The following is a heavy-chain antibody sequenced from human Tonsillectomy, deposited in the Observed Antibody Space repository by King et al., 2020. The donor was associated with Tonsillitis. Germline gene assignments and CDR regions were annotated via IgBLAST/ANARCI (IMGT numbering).Heavy chain of an antibody. CDR3: VKGWDSGGYEFDY. CDR2: ISSNGGST. Sequence: DVQLVGSGGGLVQPGGSLRLSCSASGFTFSSYAMHWVRQAPGKGLEYVSAISSNGGSTYYADSVKGRFTISRDNSKNTLYLQMSSLRAEDTAVYYCVKGWDSGGYEFDYWGQGTLVTVSS. J-gene: IGHJ4*02. D-gene: IGHD5-12*01. V-gene: IGHV3-64D*06. CDR1: GFTFSSYA.